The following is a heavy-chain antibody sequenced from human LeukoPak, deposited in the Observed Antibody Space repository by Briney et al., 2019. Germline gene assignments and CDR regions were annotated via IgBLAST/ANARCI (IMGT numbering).Heavy chain of an antibody. CDR2: IGTAGDT. CDR1: GFTFSSYD. J-gene: IGHJ6*02. D-gene: IGHD6-13*01. CDR3: ARGAPRRSGWSIYYYYGMDV. Sequence: PGGSLRLSCAASGFTFSSYDMHWVRQATGKGLEWVSAIGTAGDTYYPGSVKGRFTISRENAKNSLYLQMNSLRAGDTAVYYCARGAPRRSGWSIYYYYGMDVWGQGTTVTVSS. V-gene: IGHV3-13*01.